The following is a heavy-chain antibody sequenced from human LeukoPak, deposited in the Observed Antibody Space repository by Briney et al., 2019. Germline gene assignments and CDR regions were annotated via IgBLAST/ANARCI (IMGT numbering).Heavy chain of an antibody. J-gene: IGHJ4*02. V-gene: IGHV3-7*03. CDR1: GFSFSTYW. CDR2: IKQDGSEK. CDR3: ANHLWFELYYFDY. D-gene: IGHD3-10*01. Sequence: GGSLRLSCAASGFSFSTYWMSWVRQAPGKGLEWVTNIKQDGSEKYYVDSVKGRFTISRDNSKNTLYLQMNSLRAEDTAVYYCANHLWFELYYFDYRGQGTLVTVSS.